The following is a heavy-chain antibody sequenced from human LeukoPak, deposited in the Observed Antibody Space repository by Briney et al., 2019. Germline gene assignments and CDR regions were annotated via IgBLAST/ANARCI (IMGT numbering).Heavy chain of an antibody. CDR2: IIPIFGTA. Sequence: SVKVPCKASGGTLSSYAISWVRQAPGQGLEWMGGIIPIFGTANYAQKFQGRVTITTDESTSTAYMELSSLRSEDTAVYYCARGLYDSSGYSFYYFDYWGQGTLVTVSS. J-gene: IGHJ4*02. V-gene: IGHV1-69*05. CDR1: GGTLSSYA. CDR3: ARGLYDSSGYSFYYFDY. D-gene: IGHD3-22*01.